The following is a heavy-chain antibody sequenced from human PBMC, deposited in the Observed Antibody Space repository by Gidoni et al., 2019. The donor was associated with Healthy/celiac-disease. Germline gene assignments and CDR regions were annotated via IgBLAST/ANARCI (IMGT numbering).Heavy chain of an antibody. CDR1: GFTFSSYG. V-gene: IGHV3-30*18. CDR3: AKGGPIVGATLSY. D-gene: IGHD1-26*01. J-gene: IGHJ4*02. CDR2: ISYDGSNK. Sequence: QVQLVESGGGVVQPGRSLRLSCAASGFTFSSYGMHWVRQAPGKGLEWVAVISYDGSNKYYADSVKGRFTISRDNSKNTLYLQMNSLRAEDTAVYYCAKGGPIVGATLSYWGQGTLVTVSS.